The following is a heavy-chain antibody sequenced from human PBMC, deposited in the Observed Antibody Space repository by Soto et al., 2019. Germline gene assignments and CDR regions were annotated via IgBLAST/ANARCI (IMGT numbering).Heavy chain of an antibody. V-gene: IGHV3-21*01. CDR3: ARFGTHDYSNYDNYYYYGMDV. CDR1: GFTFSSYS. J-gene: IGHJ6*02. Sequence: VQLVESGGGLVKPGGSLRLSCAASGFTFSSYSMNWVRQAPGKGLEWVSSISSSSSYIYYADSVKGRFTISRDNAKNSLYLQMNSLRAEDTAVYYCARFGTHDYSNYDNYYYYGMDVWGQGTTVTVSS. D-gene: IGHD4-4*01. CDR2: ISSSSSYI.